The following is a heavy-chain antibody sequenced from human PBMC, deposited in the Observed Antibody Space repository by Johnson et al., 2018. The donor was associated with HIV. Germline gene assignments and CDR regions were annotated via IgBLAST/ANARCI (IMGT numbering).Heavy chain of an antibody. CDR2: IYSGGRS. V-gene: IGHV3-66*04. Sequence: VQLVESGGGLVQPGGSLRLSCAASGFTVSSNYMTWVRQAPGKGLEWVSVIYSGGRSYYADSVKGRFTISRDNSKNTLYLQMNSLRAEDTAVYYCARHSTSSTMGAFDIWGQGTMVTVSS. J-gene: IGHJ3*02. CDR1: GFTVSSNY. D-gene: IGHD6-6*01. CDR3: ARHSTSSTMGAFDI.